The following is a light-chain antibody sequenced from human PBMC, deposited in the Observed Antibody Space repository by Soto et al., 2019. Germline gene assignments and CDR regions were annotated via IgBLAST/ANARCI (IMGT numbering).Light chain of an antibody. CDR2: WAS. Sequence: VVTQSPVSLAVSLGERATINCKSSQSLLYSPDNKNHLAWYQQKQGQPPKLLIYWASTRASGVPARFNGSGSGTDFTLTITSLQADDVALYYCHQYYSLPLTFGGGTKVET. CDR3: HQYYSLPLT. V-gene: IGKV4-1*01. J-gene: IGKJ4*01. CDR1: QSLLYSPDNKNH.